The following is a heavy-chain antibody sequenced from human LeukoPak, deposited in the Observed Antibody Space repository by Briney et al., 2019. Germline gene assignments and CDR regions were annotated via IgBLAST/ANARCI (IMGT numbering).Heavy chain of an antibody. Sequence: SETLSLTCTVSGGSISSYYWSWIRQPPGKGLEWIGYIYYSGSTNYNPSLKSRVTISADTSKNQFSLKLSSVTAADTAVYYCARGLDCSGGSCYDYWGQGTLVTVSS. CDR2: IYYSGST. CDR3: ARGLDCSGGSCYDY. J-gene: IGHJ4*02. D-gene: IGHD2-15*01. V-gene: IGHV4-59*01. CDR1: GGSISSYY.